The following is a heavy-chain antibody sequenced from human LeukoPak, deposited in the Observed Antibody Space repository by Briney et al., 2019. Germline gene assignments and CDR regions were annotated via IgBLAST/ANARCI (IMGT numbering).Heavy chain of an antibody. Sequence: AGGSLRLSCEGSAFIFSGHWMNWVRQTPGKGLEWVASIKEDGSERQYVDSVKGRFSISRDDTKGPLFLQLNSLRAEDTAVYYCARRIVAAGGYFDSWGQGILVIVSS. V-gene: IGHV3-7*03. D-gene: IGHD5-12*01. CDR3: ARRIVAAGGYFDS. J-gene: IGHJ4*02. CDR2: IKEDGSER. CDR1: AFIFSGHW.